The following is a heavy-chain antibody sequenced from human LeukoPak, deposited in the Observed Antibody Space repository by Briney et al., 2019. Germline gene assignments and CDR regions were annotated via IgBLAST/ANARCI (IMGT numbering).Heavy chain of an antibody. Sequence: GASVKVSCKASGYTFTGYYMHWVRQAPGQGLEGMGWIYPNRGATKYAQKFQGRVTMTRNTSISTAYMELSGLRSDETAVYYCATLLSNGTFDYWGQGSLVTVSS. CDR1: GYTFTGYY. J-gene: IGHJ4*02. V-gene: IGHV1-2*02. CDR3: ATLLSNGTFDY. CDR2: IYPNRGAT.